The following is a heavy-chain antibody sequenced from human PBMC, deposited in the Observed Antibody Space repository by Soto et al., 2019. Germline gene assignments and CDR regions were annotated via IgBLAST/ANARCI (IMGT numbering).Heavy chain of an antibody. V-gene: IGHV2-5*02. J-gene: IGHJ5*02. CDR2: IYWDDDK. CDR1: GFSLSTSGMG. CDR3: AQRRGYCSGGSCYSIWFDP. D-gene: IGHD2-15*01. Sequence: QITLKESGPTLVKPTQNLTLTCTFSGFSLSTSGMGVGLIRQPPGKALEWLALIYWDDDKRYSPSLKSRLTITKDTSNNQVVLTMTNMDPVDTPTCYCAQRRGYCSGGSCYSIWFDPWGQGTLVTVSS.